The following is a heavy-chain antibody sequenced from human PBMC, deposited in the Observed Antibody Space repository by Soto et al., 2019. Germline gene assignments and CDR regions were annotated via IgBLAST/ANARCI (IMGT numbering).Heavy chain of an antibody. V-gene: IGHV1-2*02. CDR1: GYTFTGYY. CDR2: INPNSGGT. J-gene: IGHJ4*02. D-gene: IGHD6-19*01. CDR3: ARFPIAVAGEGKDY. Sequence: ASVKVSCKASGYTFTGYYMHWVRQAPGQGLEWMGWINPNSGGTNYAQKFQGRVTMTRDTSINTAYMELSRLRSDDTAVYYCARFPIAVAGEGKDYWGQGTLVTVSS.